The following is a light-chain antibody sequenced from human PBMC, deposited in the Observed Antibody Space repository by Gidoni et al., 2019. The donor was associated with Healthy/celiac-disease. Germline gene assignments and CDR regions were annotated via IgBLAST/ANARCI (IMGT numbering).Light chain of an antibody. V-gene: IGKV1-5*03. CDR1: QSISSW. CDR2: NAS. CDR3: QQYNSYPRT. Sequence: DIQLTHSPSTLSASVGDRVTITCRASQSISSWLAWYQQKPGKAPKLLIYNASSLESGVPSRFSGSGSGTEFTLTISSLQPDDFATYYCQQYNSYPRTFXXXTKVEIK. J-gene: IGKJ1*01.